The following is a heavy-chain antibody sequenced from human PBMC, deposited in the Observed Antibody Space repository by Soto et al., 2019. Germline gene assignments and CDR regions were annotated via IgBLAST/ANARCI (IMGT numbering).Heavy chain of an antibody. CDR1: GDSISSGEYY. J-gene: IGHJ6*02. V-gene: IGHV4-39*07. Sequence: SETLSLTCTVSGDSISSGEYYWSWIRQPPGKGLEWIGEINHSGSTNYNPSLKSRVTISVDTSKNQFSLKLSSVTAADTAVYYCARGLRYFDWSLDYGMDVWGQGTTVTVSS. CDR3: ARGLRYFDWSLDYGMDV. CDR2: INHSGST. D-gene: IGHD3-9*01.